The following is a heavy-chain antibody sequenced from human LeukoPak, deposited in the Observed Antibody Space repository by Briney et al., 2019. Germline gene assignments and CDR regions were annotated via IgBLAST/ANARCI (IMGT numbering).Heavy chain of an antibody. CDR1: GFTFSSYG. J-gene: IGHJ3*02. CDR2: IRYDGSNK. Sequence: GGSLRLSCAASGFTFSSYGMHWVRQAPGKGLEWVAFIRYDGSNKYYADSVKGRFTISRDNSKNTLYLQMNSLRAEDTAVYYCAKDYGSVNAFDIWGQGTMVTVSS. CDR3: AKDYGSVNAFDI. V-gene: IGHV3-30*02. D-gene: IGHD3-10*01.